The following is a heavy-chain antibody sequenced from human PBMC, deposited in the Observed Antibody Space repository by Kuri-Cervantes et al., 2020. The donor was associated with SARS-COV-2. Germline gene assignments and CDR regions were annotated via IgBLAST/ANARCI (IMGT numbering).Heavy chain of an antibody. Sequence: LRPPCTVSGGSISSSSYYWCRIRQPPGKGLEWIGRIYYSGSTYYNPSLKSRFTIPVDTSKNQFSLNHSSVSAAHTAVYFCAKNPFPEVGNTGWAFDIWGQGTVVTVSS. J-gene: IGHJ3*02. V-gene: IGHV4-39*07. CDR1: GGSISSSSYY. CDR3: AKNPFPEVGNTGWAFDI. CDR2: IYYSGST. D-gene: IGHD1-14*01.